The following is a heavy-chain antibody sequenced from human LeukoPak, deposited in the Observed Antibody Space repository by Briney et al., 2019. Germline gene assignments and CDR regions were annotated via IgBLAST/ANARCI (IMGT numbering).Heavy chain of an antibody. CDR3: ARGRFGELSVATFDI. CDR1: GFTFSSYA. J-gene: IGHJ3*02. V-gene: IGHV3-33*08. D-gene: IGHD3-10*01. CDR2: IWYDGTNK. Sequence: GTSLRLSCAASGFTFSSYAMHWVRQAPGKGLEWVALIWYDGTNKYYGDSVKGRFTISRDNSKNTLYLQMNSLRAEDTAVYYCARGRFGELSVATFDIWGQGTMVTVSS.